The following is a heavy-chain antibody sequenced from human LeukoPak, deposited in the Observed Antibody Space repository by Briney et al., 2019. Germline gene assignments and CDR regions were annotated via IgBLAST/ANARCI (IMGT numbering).Heavy chain of an antibody. Sequence: QSGGSLRLSCAVSGFTVRSYWMSWVRQAPGKGLEWVANIKQDGSEKYYVDSVKGRFTISRDNAKNSLYLQMNSLRSDDTAVYYCARGEGISTGYYYYYMDVWGKGTTVTVSS. V-gene: IGHV3-7*03. CDR3: ARGEGISTGYYYYYMDV. J-gene: IGHJ6*03. CDR2: IKQDGSEK. CDR1: GFTVRSYW. D-gene: IGHD2-15*01.